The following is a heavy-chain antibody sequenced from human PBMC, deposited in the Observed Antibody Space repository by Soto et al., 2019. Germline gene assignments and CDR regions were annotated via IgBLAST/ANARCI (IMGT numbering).Heavy chain of an antibody. CDR1: GYTFTSYA. V-gene: IGHV7-4-1*01. D-gene: IGHD6-19*01. CDR3: ARGSAIAVAAYYYYYGMDV. Sequence: GASVKVSCKASGYTFTSYAMNWVRQAPGQGLEWMGWINTNTGNPTYAQGFTGRFVFSLDTSVSTAYLQICSLKAEDTAVYYRARGSAIAVAAYYYYYGMDVWGQGTTVTVS. J-gene: IGHJ6*02. CDR2: INTNTGNP.